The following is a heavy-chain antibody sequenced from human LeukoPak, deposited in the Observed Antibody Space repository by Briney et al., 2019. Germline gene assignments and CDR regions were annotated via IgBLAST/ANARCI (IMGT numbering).Heavy chain of an antibody. CDR2: LSGSGYNT. Sequence: GGSLRLSCAASGFTVRSNYMNWVRQAPGKGLEWVSSLSGSGYNTYYADSVKGRFTISRDNSKNTVYLQMNSLRAEDTAVYYCAKDPYGTRYFDYWGQGTLVTVSS. CDR1: GFTVRSNY. D-gene: IGHD2-2*01. CDR3: AKDPYGTRYFDY. V-gene: IGHV3-23*01. J-gene: IGHJ4*02.